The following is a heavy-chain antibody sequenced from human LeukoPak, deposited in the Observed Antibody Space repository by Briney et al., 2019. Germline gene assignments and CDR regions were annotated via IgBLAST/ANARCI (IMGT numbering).Heavy chain of an antibody. Sequence: GGSLRVSCAASGFTFNTYAMSWVRQAPGKGLEWVSTISGSGGSTYYADSVKGRFTISRDNSKNTLYLQMNSLRADDTAVYYCAKNPDVAGTGRFDYWGQGTLVTVSS. J-gene: IGHJ4*02. D-gene: IGHD6-19*01. CDR3: AKNPDVAGTGRFDY. V-gene: IGHV3-23*01. CDR1: GFTFNTYA. CDR2: ISGSGGST.